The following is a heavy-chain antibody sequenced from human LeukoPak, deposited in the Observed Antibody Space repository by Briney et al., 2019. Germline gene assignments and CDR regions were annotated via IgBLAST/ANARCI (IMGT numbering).Heavy chain of an antibody. CDR2: IYHSGST. CDR1: GYSISSGYY. J-gene: IGHJ4*02. D-gene: IGHD1-7*01. Sequence: PSETLSLTCAVSGYSISSGYYWGWIRQPPGKGLEWIGSIYHSGSTYYNPSLKSRVTISVDTSKNQFSLKLSSVTAADTAVYYYARGGTTDYWGQGTLVTVSS. CDR3: ARGGTTDY. V-gene: IGHV4-38-2*01.